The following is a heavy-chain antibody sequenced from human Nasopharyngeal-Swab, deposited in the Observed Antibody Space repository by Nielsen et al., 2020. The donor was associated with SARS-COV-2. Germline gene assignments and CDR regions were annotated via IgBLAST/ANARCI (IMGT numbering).Heavy chain of an antibody. CDR1: GFTFSGYA. D-gene: IGHD2-15*01. CDR3: AKDRGCSGGSCYVHWYFDL. V-gene: IGHV3-23*01. CDR2: IGSTGGST. J-gene: IGHJ2*01. Sequence: GGSLRFSCAASGFTFSGYAMSWVRQAPGKGLEWVSAIGSTGGSTYYADSVKGQFTISRDNSKNTLYLQMSSLRAEDTAVYYCAKDRGCSGGSCYVHWYFDLWGRGTLVTVSS.